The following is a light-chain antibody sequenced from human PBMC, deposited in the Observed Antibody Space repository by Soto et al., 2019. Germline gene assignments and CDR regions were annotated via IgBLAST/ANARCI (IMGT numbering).Light chain of an antibody. V-gene: IGLV2-11*01. J-gene: IGLJ1*01. CDR2: DVS. CDR3: CSYAGSYTYV. CDR1: SSDVGRYNY. Sequence: QSALTQPRSVSGSPGQSVTISCTGTSSDVGRYNYVSWYQQHPGKAPKLMIYDVSKRPSGVPVRFSGSKSGNTASLTISGLQAEDEADYYCCSYAGSYTYVFGAGTKLTVL.